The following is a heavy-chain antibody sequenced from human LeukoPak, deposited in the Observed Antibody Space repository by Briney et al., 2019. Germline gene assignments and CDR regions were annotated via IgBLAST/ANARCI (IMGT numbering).Heavy chain of an antibody. V-gene: IGHV3-74*01. CDR2: INSDGSST. J-gene: IGHJ5*02. CDR1: GFTFKNAW. CDR3: ARVTSLTGTVFDP. Sequence: GGSLRLSCAASGFTFKNAWMSWVRQDPGKGLVWVARINSDGSSTSYADSVKGRFTISRDNAKNTLYLQMSSLRVEDTAVYYCARVTSLTGTVFDPWGQGTLVTVSS. D-gene: IGHD3-9*01.